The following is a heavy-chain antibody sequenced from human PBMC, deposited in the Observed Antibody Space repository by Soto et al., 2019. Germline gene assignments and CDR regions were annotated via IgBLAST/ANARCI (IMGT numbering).Heavy chain of an antibody. CDR2: IKSKTDGGTT. CDR3: TTHAPWTIFGVVIRRRDYYYMDV. J-gene: IGHJ6*03. V-gene: IGHV3-15*01. D-gene: IGHD3-3*01. Sequence: PGGSLRLSCAASGFTFSNAWMSWVRQAPGKGLEWVGRIKSKTDGGTTDYAAPVKGRFTISRDDSKNTLYLQMNSLKTEDTAVYYCTTHAPWTIFGVVIRRRDYYYMDVWGKGTTVTVSS. CDR1: GFTFSNAW.